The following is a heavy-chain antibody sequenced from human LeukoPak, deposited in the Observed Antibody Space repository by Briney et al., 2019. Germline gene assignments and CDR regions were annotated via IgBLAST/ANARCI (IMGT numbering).Heavy chain of an antibody. CDR1: GFTVSSTY. J-gene: IGHJ6*03. CDR2: IYSGGNT. Sequence: GGSLRLSCAASGFTVSSTYMSWVRQAPGKGLEWVSVIYSGGNTYYADSVKGRFTISRDTSKNTLYLQMDSLRVEDTAVYFCARDRDNYMDVWGKGTTVTISS. V-gene: IGHV3-66*01. CDR3: ARDRDNYMDV.